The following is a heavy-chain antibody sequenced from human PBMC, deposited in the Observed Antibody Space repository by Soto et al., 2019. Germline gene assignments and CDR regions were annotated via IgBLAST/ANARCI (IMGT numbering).Heavy chain of an antibody. CDR1: GFTFSSYW. D-gene: IGHD2-2*01. CDR2: INSEGSST. Sequence: EVQLVESGGGLVQPGESLRLSCAASGFTFSSYWMHWVRQAPGKGLVWVSRINSEGSSTSYAGSVKGRFTISRDNAKKPRYLKTHSLRAEASAVYYCVRTSLVVAAARRGDYWGQGTLVSVSS. J-gene: IGHJ4*02. CDR3: VRTSLVVAAARRGDY. V-gene: IGHV3-74*01.